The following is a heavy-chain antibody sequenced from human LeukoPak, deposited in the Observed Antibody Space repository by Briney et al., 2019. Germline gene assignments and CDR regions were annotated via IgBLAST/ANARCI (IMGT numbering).Heavy chain of an antibody. J-gene: IGHJ3*02. Sequence: GGSLRLSCAASGFTFSSYAMSWVRQAPGKGLEWVSAISGSGGSTYYADSVKGRFTISRDNSKNTLYLQMNSLRAEDTAVYYCAKVPVFSLTISEVVTDDTFDIWGQGTIVTVSS. D-gene: IGHD3-3*01. CDR3: AKVPVFSLTISEVVTDDTFDI. CDR2: ISGSGGST. V-gene: IGHV3-23*01. CDR1: GFTFSSYA.